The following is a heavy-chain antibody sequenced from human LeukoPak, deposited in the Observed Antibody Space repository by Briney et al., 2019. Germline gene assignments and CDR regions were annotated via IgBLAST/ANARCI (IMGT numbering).Heavy chain of an antibody. CDR1: GYSISSGYY. CDR3: ARDYSGSNAFDI. V-gene: IGHV4-38-2*02. J-gene: IGHJ3*02. CDR2: IYYSGST. D-gene: IGHD3-10*01. Sequence: SETLSLTCTVSGYSISSGYYWGWIRQPPGKGLEWIGSIYYSGSTNYNPSLKSRVTISVDTSKNQFSLKLTSVTAADTAVYYCARDYSGSNAFDIWGQGTMVTVSS.